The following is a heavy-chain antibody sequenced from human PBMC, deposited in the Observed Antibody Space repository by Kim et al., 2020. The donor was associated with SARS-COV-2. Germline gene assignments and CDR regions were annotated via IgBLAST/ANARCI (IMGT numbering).Heavy chain of an antibody. Sequence: SIGYADSVKGRFTISRDNAKNSLYLQMNSLRAEDTALYYCAKDILGEDGYWGQGTLVTVSS. CDR2: SI. J-gene: IGHJ4*02. D-gene: IGHD1-26*01. CDR3: AKDILGEDGY. V-gene: IGHV3-9*01.